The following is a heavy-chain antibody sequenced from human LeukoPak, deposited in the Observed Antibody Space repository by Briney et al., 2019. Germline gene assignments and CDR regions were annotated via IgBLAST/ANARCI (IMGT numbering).Heavy chain of an antibody. CDR1: GYTFTNYD. D-gene: IGHD3-10*02. J-gene: IGHJ5*02. CDR2: MNPNSGNT. V-gene: IGHV1-8*01. Sequence: ASVKVSCKASGYTFTNYDINWVRQATGQGLEWMGWMNPNSGNTGYAQKFQGRVTITRNTYISTAYMELSGLRADDTAVYNCARGWTNVRGVKKCLFDPWGQGTLVTVSS. CDR3: ARGWTNVRGVKKCLFDP.